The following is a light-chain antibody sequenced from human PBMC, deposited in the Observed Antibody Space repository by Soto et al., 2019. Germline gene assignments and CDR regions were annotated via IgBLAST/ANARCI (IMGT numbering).Light chain of an antibody. J-gene: IGKJ1*01. CDR1: QRIQSW. Sequence: IKMSQSPSPLSASVGDRLTIPCRASQRIQSWLAWYQQNPGQPPNLLIYDASSLERGVPSRFSGSGSGTEFTLTISSRQPDDFATYYCQQYNSYSWTFGQGTKVDI. CDR3: QQYNSYSWT. V-gene: IGKV1-5*01. CDR2: DAS.